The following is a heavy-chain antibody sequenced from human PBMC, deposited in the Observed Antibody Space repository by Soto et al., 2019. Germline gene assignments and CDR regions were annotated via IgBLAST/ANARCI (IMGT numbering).Heavy chain of an antibody. J-gene: IGHJ6*02. CDR3: ARDETVIRRVIKRGGGLDL. D-gene: IGHD3-10*01. CDR2: IIPLFGST. V-gene: IGHV1-69*01. CDR1: GATFTKYA. Sequence: QVQLEQSGAEVKMPGSSVTVSCKAYGATFTKYAFNWVRQAPGQGLEWMGGIIPLFGSTNYAERFQGRLTVITKESTRTVFMDRSSLTSDDTAIYYCARDETVIRRVIKRGGGLDLWGQGTTVIVSS.